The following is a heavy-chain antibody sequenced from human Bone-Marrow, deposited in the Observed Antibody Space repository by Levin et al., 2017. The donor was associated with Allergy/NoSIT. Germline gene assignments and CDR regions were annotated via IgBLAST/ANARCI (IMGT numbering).Heavy chain of an antibody. J-gene: IGHJ4*02. CDR2: IYSGGST. CDR1: GFTVSSNY. V-gene: IGHV3-53*01. D-gene: IGHD6-19*01. CDR3: ARVDSSGWYRLGGGYYFDY. Sequence: QAGGSLRLSCAASGFTVSSNYMSWVRQAPGKGLEWVSVIYSGGSTYYADSVKGRFTISRDNSKNTLYLQMNSLRAEDTAVYYCARVDSSGWYRLGGGYYFDYWGQGTLVTVSS.